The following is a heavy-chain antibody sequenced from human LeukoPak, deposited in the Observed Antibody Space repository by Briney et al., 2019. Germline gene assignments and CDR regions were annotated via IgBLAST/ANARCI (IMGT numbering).Heavy chain of an antibody. CDR3: ARTGGSFYFYYYMDV. D-gene: IGHD1-26*01. Sequence: PSETLSLTCSVSGGSISSYYWSWIRQPPGKGLEWIGYIYYSGRTSYNPSLKSRVTISVDTSKNQFSLRLSSVTAADTAVYYCARTGGSFYFYYYMDVWGKGTTVTVSS. CDR1: GGSISSYY. V-gene: IGHV4-59*01. CDR2: IYYSGRT. J-gene: IGHJ6*03.